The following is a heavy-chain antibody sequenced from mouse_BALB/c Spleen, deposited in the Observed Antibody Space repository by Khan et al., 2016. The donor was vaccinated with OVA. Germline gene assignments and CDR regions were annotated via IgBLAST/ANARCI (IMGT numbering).Heavy chain of an antibody. J-gene: IGHJ2*01. D-gene: IGHD1-2*01. V-gene: IGHV3-2*02. CDR1: GYSITSGYG. CDR2: ISYSGST. CDR3: DRTARIKY. Sequence: VQLKESGPGLVKPSQSLSLTCTVTGYSITSGYGWNWIRQFPGNKLEWMGYISYSGSTNYNPSLKSRISITRDTSKNQFFLQLKSVTTEDTATYYCDRTARIKYWGQGTTLTVSS.